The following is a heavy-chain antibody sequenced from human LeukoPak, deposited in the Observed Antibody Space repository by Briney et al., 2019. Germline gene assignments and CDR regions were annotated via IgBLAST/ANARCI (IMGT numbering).Heavy chain of an antibody. Sequence: GGSLRLSCAASGFTFSNAWMSWVRQAPGKGLEWVGRIKSKTDGGTTDYAAPVKGRFTISRDDSKNTLYLQMNSLKTEDTAVYYCTTPRMGYSSSWYVPEDYCYMDVWGKGTTVTVSS. CDR2: IKSKTDGGTT. CDR1: GFTFSNAW. V-gene: IGHV3-15*01. D-gene: IGHD6-13*01. CDR3: TTPRMGYSSSWYVPEDYCYMDV. J-gene: IGHJ6*03.